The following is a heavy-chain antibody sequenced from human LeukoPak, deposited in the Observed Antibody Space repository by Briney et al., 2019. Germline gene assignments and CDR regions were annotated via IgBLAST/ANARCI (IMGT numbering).Heavy chain of an antibody. Sequence: SETLSLTCAVYGGSFSGYYWSWIRQPPGKGLEWIGEINHSGSTNYNPSLKSRVTISVDTSKNQFSLKLSSVTAADTAVYYCARTDYYDSSGYFDYWGQGTLVTVSS. CDR1: GGSFSGYY. CDR2: INHSGST. D-gene: IGHD3-22*01. V-gene: IGHV4-34*01. CDR3: ARTDYYDSSGYFDY. J-gene: IGHJ4*02.